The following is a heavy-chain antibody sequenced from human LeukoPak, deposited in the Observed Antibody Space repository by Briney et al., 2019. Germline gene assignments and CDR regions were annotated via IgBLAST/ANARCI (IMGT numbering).Heavy chain of an antibody. D-gene: IGHD6-6*01. CDR2: IYYSGST. V-gene: IGHV4-61*10. CDR3: ARDWGVSARPGYMDV. CDR1: GGSISSGSNY. J-gene: IGHJ6*03. Sequence: SQTLSLTCTVSGGSISSGSNYWSWIRQPAGKGLEWIGYIYYSGSTKYNPSLKSRVTISVDTSKNQFSLRLSSVTAADTAVYYCARDWGVSARPGYMDVWGKGTTVTVSS.